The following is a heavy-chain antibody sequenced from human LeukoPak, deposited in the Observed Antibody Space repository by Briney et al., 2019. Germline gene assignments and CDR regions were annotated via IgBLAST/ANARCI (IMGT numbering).Heavy chain of an antibody. CDR1: GGTFSSYA. Sequence: ASVKVSCKASGGTFSSYAISWVRQAPGQGLEWMGGIIPIFGTANYAQKFQGRVTITADESTSTAYMELSSLRSEDTAVYCCARESGITIFGVAWGQGTLVTVSS. CDR2: IIPIFGTA. V-gene: IGHV1-69*13. CDR3: ARESGITIFGVA. D-gene: IGHD3-3*01. J-gene: IGHJ5*02.